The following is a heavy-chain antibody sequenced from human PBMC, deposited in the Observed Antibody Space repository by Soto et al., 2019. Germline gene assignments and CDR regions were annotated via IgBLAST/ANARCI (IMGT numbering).Heavy chain of an antibody. Sequence: QVQLQESGPGLVKPSETLSLTCTVSGCSINSYYWSWIRQPPGKGLEWIGYIYYSVTTNYNPSLTSRVTISVDTSKNQFSLQLSSVTAADTAVYYCARLYGLDAFDIWGQGTMVTVSS. CDR2: IYYSVTT. J-gene: IGHJ3*02. D-gene: IGHD3-16*02. CDR1: GCSINSYY. CDR3: ARLYGLDAFDI. V-gene: IGHV4-59*08.